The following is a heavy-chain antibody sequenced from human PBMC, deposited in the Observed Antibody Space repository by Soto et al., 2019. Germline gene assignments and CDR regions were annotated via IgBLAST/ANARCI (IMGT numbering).Heavy chain of an antibody. CDR3: ARGVAARGVTGVFHKYNWFDP. CDR2: INHSGST. J-gene: IGHJ5*02. Sequence: SETMSDTCAVDGGKFIGYDCSWIRQNTGKGLEWIGEINHSGSTNYNPSLKSRVTISVDTSKNQFSLKLSSVTAADTAVYYCARGVAARGVTGVFHKYNWFDPWGQGTLVTVSS. V-gene: IGHV4-34*01. D-gene: IGHD3-10*01. CDR1: GGKFIGYD.